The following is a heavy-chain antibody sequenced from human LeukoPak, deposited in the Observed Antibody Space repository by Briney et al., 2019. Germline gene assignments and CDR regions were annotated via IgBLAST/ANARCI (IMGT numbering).Heavy chain of an antibody. CDR2: IYSSGST. CDR1: GGSISSSSYY. V-gene: IGHV4-39*01. D-gene: IGHD3-10*01. J-gene: IGHJ4*02. CDR3: ARPRYGSGNYSGFDY. Sequence: PSQTLSLTCTVSGGSISSSSYYWGWIRQPPGKGLEWIEPIYSSGSTYYNPSLKSRVTLSEDTSNNQLSLKLLYVTAPGPSLYFCARPRYGSGNYSGFDYWGQGTLVTVSS.